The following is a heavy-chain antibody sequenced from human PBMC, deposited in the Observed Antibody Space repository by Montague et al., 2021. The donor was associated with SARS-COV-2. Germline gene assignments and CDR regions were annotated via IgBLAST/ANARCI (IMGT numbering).Heavy chain of an antibody. J-gene: IGHJ6*03. D-gene: IGHD2-15*01. CDR3: ARLRGEVVPSPILGIGPYFTYYYMDV. Sequence: SETLSLTCAVHGGSFSGYYWNWIRQRPGKGLEWIGEINHGGSTNYNPSLKNRLTISADTSKNQFSLKLTSVAATDTAVYYCARLRGEVVPSPILGIGPYFTYYYMDVWGKGTTVTVS. CDR1: GGSFSGYY. V-gene: IGHV4-34*01. CDR2: INHGGST.